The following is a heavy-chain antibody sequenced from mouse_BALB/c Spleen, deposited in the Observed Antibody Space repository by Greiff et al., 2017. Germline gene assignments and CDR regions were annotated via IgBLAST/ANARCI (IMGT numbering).Heavy chain of an antibody. J-gene: IGHJ4*01. V-gene: IGHV5-17*02. CDR3: ARNNWDEGYAMDY. CDR1: GFTFSSFG. CDR2: ISSGSSTI. D-gene: IGHD4-1*01. Sequence: EGQLQQSGGGLVQPGGSRKLSCAASGFTFSSFGMHWVRQAPEKGLEWVAYISSGSSTIYYADTVKGRFTISRDNPKNTLFLQMTSLRSEDTAMYYCARNNWDEGYAMDYWGQGTSVTVSS.